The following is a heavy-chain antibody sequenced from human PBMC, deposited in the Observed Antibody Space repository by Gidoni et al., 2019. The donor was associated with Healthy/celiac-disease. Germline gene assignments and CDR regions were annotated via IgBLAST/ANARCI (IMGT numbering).Heavy chain of an antibody. Sequence: QVQLVQSGAEVKKPGASVKVSCKAYGYTFTSYDMHWVRQAPGQGLEWMGIINPSGGSTSYAQKFQGRVTMTRDTSTSTVYMELSSLRSEDTAVYYCARDLTYSGSYYPHYYYYMDVWGKGTTVTVSS. J-gene: IGHJ6*03. D-gene: IGHD1-26*01. CDR1: GYTFTSYD. CDR3: ARDLTYSGSYYPHYYYYMDV. CDR2: INPSGGST. V-gene: IGHV1-46*03.